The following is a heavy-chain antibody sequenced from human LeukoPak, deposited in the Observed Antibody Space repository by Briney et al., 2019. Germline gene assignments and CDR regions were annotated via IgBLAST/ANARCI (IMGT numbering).Heavy chain of an antibody. CDR1: GGSISSSSYY. D-gene: IGHD5-12*01. CDR2: IYYSGST. V-gene: IGHV4-39*01. J-gene: IGHJ4*02. CDR3: ARGDIRSGYDPRHFDY. Sequence: SETLSLTCTVSGGSISSSSYYWGWIRQPPGKGLEWIGSIYYSGSTYYNPSLKSRVTISVDTSKNQFSLKLSSVTAADTAVYYCARGDIRSGYDPRHFDYWGQGALVTVSS.